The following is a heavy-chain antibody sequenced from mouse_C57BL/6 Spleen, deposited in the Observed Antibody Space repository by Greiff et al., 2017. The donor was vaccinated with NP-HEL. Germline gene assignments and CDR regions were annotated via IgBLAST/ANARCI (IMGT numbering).Heavy chain of an antibody. CDR3: ARYGSMDAMDY. J-gene: IGHJ4*01. D-gene: IGHD1-1*01. V-gene: IGHV1-82*01. CDR1: GYAFSSSW. Sequence: QVQLQQSGPELVKPGASVKISCKASGYAFSSSWMNWVKQRPGKGLEWIGRIYPGDGDTNYNGKFKGKATLTADKSSSTAYMQLSSLTSEDSAVYFCARYGSMDAMDYWGQGTSVTVSS. CDR2: IYPGDGDT.